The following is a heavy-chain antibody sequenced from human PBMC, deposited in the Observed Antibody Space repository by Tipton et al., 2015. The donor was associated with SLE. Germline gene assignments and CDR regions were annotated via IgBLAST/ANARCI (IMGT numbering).Heavy chain of an antibody. CDR3: ARDPMATTDY. CDR2: VYYSGDT. D-gene: IGHD4-17*01. Sequence: TLSLTCTVSGGSINTRYYWGWIRQSPGKGLEWIGSVYYSGDTFYNPSLKSRVTIVLDTSKNEFSLKLTSVTAADTAVYYCARDPMATTDYWGQGTLVTVSS. V-gene: IGHV4-38-2*02. J-gene: IGHJ4*02. CDR1: GGSINTRYY.